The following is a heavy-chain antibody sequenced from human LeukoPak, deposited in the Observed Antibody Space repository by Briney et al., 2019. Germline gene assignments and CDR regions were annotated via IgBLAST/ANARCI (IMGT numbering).Heavy chain of an antibody. CDR1: GGSISSGGYY. J-gene: IGHJ3*02. Sequence: SETLSLTCTVSGGSISSGGYYWSWIRQHPGKGLEWIGYIYYSGSTYYNPSLKSRVTISVDTSKNQFSLKLSSVTAADTAVYYCASLYYYDGSGYSRHGAFDIWGQGTMVTVSS. CDR3: ASLYYYDGSGYSRHGAFDI. D-gene: IGHD3-22*01. V-gene: IGHV4-31*03. CDR2: IYYSGST.